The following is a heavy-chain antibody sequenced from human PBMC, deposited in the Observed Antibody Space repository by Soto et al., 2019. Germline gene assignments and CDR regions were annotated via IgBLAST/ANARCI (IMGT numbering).Heavy chain of an antibody. Sequence: GASVKVSCKTSGYTFTDYGISWVRQAPGQGLEWMGWISTAHADIGYAQKFQGRVTMTKDTSTSTSFMGLRSLRSDDTAIYYCARDLAYIREYWGQGTQVTVSS. CDR3: ARDLAYIREY. CDR2: ISTAHADI. V-gene: IGHV1-18*01. J-gene: IGHJ4*02. CDR1: GYTFTDYG. D-gene: IGHD3-10*01.